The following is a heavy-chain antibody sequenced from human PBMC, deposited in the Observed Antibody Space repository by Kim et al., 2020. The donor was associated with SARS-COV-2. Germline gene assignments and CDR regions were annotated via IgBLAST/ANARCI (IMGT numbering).Heavy chain of an antibody. CDR3: VAWDSGSSNYFDY. CDR2: IYYSGST. V-gene: IGHV4-39*01. Sequence: SETLSLTCTVSGGSISSSSYYWGWIRQPPGKGLEWIGSIYYSGSTYYNPSLKSRVTISVDTSKNQFSLKLSSVTAADTAVYYCVAWDSGSSNYFDYWGQGTLVTVSS. CDR1: GGSISSSSYY. J-gene: IGHJ4*02. D-gene: IGHD1-26*01.